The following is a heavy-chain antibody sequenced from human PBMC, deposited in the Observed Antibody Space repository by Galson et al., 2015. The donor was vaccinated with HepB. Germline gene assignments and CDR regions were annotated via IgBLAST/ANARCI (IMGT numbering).Heavy chain of an antibody. D-gene: IGHD1-26*01. Sequence: SCKVSGYPLTELSMHWVRQAPGEGLEWMGGFDPEDGVTTDYAAPVKGRFTISRDDSKNTVYLQMNSLKTDDSAVYYCITKLVEAWGQGTLVTVSS. J-gene: IGHJ5*02. V-gene: IGHV3-15*04. CDR2: FDPEDGVTT. CDR1: GYPLTELS. CDR3: ITKLVEA.